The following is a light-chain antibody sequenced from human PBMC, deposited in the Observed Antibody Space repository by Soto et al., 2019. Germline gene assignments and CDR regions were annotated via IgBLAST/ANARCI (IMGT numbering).Light chain of an antibody. CDR1: SSDVGGYNY. J-gene: IGLJ1*01. V-gene: IGLV2-14*01. CDR3: SSYTSRSTLV. CDR2: DVS. Sequence: QSVLTQPASVSGSPGQSITISCTGRSSDVGGYNYVSWYQQHPGKAPKLMIYDVSNRPSGVSNRFSGSKSGNTASLTISGLQAEDEAVFYCSSYTSRSTLVFGSGTKVTVL.